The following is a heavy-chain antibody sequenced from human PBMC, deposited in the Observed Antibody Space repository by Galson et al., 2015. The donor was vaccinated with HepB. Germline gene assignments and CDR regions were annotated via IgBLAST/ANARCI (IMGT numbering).Heavy chain of an antibody. J-gene: IGHJ4*02. Sequence: SLRLSCAASGFTFSDYYMSWIRQAPGKGLEWISYISSSSTYTNYAGSVKGRFTISRDNAKNSLYLQINSLRAEDTAVYYCAKDRGAIVGAMGFHYWGQGTLVTVSS. CDR2: ISSSSTYT. CDR3: AKDRGAIVGAMGFHY. V-gene: IGHV3-11*05. CDR1: GFTFSDYY. D-gene: IGHD1-26*01.